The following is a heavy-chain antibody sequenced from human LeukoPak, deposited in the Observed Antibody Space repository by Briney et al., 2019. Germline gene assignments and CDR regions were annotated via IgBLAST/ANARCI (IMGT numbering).Heavy chain of an antibody. V-gene: IGHV3-23*01. CDR2: ISGSGGST. CDR1: GFTFSSYA. J-gene: IGHJ4*02. Sequence: GGSLRLSCAASGFTFSSYAMSWVRQAPGKGLEWVSAISGSGGSTYYADSVKGRFTISRDNSKNTLYLQMNSLRAEDTAVYYCAKDTDCRSTSCYTWGYDYWGQGTLVTVSS. D-gene: IGHD2-2*02. CDR3: AKDTDCRSTSCYTWGYDY.